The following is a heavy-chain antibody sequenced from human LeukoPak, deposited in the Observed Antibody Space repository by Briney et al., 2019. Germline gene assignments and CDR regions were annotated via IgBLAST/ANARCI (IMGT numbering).Heavy chain of an antibody. D-gene: IGHD3-10*01. CDR2: LFYSGST. J-gene: IGHJ4*02. V-gene: IGHV4-59*01. CDR1: GRSIRSYY. CDR3: ATVAVIRGVTYFDY. Sequence: SETLSLTCTVSGRSIRSYYWMWIRRAPGKGLKWIAYLFYSGSTDYNPSFESRVTISVDTSKNQFSLKLRSVTAADTAVYYCATVAVIRGVTYFDYWGQGTLVTVSS.